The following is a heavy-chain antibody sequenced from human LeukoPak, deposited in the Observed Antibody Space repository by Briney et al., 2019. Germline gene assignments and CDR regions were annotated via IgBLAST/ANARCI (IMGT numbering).Heavy chain of an antibody. Sequence: PSETLSLTCFVSGGSISSSIYFWGWIRQPPGKDLEWIGSMYYSGSTYYNPSLESRVTISVDTSKNQFSLKLSSVTAADTAVYYCAREGARWEPSFSAFDIWGQGTMVTVSS. V-gene: IGHV4-39*07. D-gene: IGHD1-26*01. CDR1: GGSISSSIYF. J-gene: IGHJ3*02. CDR2: MYYSGST. CDR3: AREGARWEPSFSAFDI.